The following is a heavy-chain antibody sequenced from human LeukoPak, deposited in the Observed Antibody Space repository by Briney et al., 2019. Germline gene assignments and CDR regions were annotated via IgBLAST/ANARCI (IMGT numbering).Heavy chain of an antibody. CDR2: INPSGGST. CDR3: ARDISSGWYFGCCQGWFDP. D-gene: IGHD6-19*01. Sequence: GASVKVSCKASGYTFTSYYMHWVRQAPGQGLEWMGIINPSGGSTSYAQKFQGRVTMTRDMSTSTVYMELSSLRSEGTAVYYCARDISSGWYFGCCQGWFDPWGQGTLVTVSS. V-gene: IGHV1-46*01. CDR1: GYTFTSYY. J-gene: IGHJ5*02.